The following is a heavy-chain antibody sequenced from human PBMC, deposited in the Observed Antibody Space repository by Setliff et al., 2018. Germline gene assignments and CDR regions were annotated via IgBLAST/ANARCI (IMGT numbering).Heavy chain of an antibody. J-gene: IGHJ5*01. D-gene: IGHD1-1*01. CDR2: ISHSANK. V-gene: IGHV4-39*01. CDR1: GGSISDNSYY. CDR3: ASRTTGPGGWFDY. Sequence: SETLSLTCTVSGGSISDNSYYWGWIRQPPGKELEWIGGISHSANKYYNPSLRGRVTISVDTSKNQFSLRLTSVTAADTAIYYCASRTTGPGGWFDYWGQGALVTVSS.